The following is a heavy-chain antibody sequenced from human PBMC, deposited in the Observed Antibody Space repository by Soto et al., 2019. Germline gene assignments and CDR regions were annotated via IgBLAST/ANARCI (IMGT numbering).Heavy chain of an antibody. CDR3: AKETYSGPLDY. CDR2: ISYDGSNK. D-gene: IGHD2-15*01. CDR1: GFTFSSYC. V-gene: IGHV3-30*18. J-gene: IGHJ4*02. Sequence: PGGSLILSCAASGFTFSSYCMHWVRQAPGKGLEWVAVISYDGSNKYYADSVKGRFTISRDNSKNTLYLQMNSLRAEDTAVYYCAKETYSGPLDYWGQGTLVTVSS.